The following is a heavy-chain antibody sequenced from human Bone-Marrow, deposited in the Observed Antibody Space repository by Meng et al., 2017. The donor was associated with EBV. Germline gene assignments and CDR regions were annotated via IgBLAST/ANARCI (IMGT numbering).Heavy chain of an antibody. CDR3: AASPGWWRLDY. J-gene: IGHJ4*02. CDR2: VSHSGST. D-gene: IGHD6-19*01. Sequence: QLQGSGPGLVKPSGTLALTCAVSGASISSGYWWTWVRQPPGKGLEWIGEVSHSGSTNYNPSLKSRVTISLDKSENQFFLKVTSVTAADTAVYYCAASPGWWRLDYWGQGTLVTVSS. V-gene: IGHV4-4*02. CDR1: GASISSGYW.